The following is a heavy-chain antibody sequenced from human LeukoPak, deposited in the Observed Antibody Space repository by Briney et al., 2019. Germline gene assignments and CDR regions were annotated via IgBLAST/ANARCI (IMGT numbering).Heavy chain of an antibody. V-gene: IGHV3-48*02. D-gene: IGHD6-19*01. Sequence: GGSLRLSCAASGFTFSSYEMNWVRQAPGKGLEWVSYISSRSFTIYYADSVKGRFTISRDNAKNSLYLEMNSLGDEDTAVYYCARSVIAVAGYDAFDIWGQGTVVTVSS. CDR1: GFTFSSYE. CDR2: ISSRSFTI. CDR3: ARSVIAVAGYDAFDI. J-gene: IGHJ3*02.